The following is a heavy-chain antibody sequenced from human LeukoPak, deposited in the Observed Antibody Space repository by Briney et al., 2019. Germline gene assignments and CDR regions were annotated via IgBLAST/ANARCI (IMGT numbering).Heavy chain of an antibody. Sequence: SETLSLTCTVSGGSITSSYYYWGWIRQPPGKGLEWIGSIYYSGSTYYNPSLKSRVTISVDTSKKQFFLKLSSVTAADTGVYYCARHDYGESNWFVPWGQGTLVTVSS. V-gene: IGHV4-39*01. J-gene: IGHJ5*02. CDR1: GGSITSSYYY. D-gene: IGHD4-17*01. CDR2: IYYSGST. CDR3: ARHDYGESNWFVP.